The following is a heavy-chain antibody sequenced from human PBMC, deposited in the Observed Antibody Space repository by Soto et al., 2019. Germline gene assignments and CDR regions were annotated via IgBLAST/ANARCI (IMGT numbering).Heavy chain of an antibody. CDR3: VFGDCTSTSCSYYFYGLDV. D-gene: IGHD2-2*01. J-gene: IGHJ6*02. V-gene: IGHV1-69*01. CDR1: GGSFRRYA. CDR2: ILPIFGSP. Sequence: QVQLVQSGAELKKPGSSVKVSCKASGGSFRRYAISWVRQAPGQRLEWMGGILPIFGSPSHAQKFQGRVTITADESANTIYLELTSLTSDDTAMYYCVFGDCTSTSCSYYFYGLDVWGQGTTVTVSS.